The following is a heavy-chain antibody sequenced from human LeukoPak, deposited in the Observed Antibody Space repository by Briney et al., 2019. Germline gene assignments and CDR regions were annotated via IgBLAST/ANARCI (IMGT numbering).Heavy chain of an antibody. J-gene: IGHJ4*02. D-gene: IGHD6-19*01. CDR2: IYYSGST. CDR3: ARGARGWNDY. V-gene: IGHV4-59*01. CDR1: GGSISNYY. Sequence: SETLSLTCTVSGGSISNYYWSWIRQPPGKGLEWIGYIYYSGSTNYNPSLKNRVTISVDTSKNQFSLKLSSVTAADTAVYYCARGARGWNDYWGQGTLVTVSS.